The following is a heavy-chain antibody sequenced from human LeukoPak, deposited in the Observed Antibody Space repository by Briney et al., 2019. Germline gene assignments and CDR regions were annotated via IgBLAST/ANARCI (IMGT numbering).Heavy chain of an antibody. CDR1: GFTFSSYA. CDR2: ISYDGSNK. J-gene: IGHJ6*03. D-gene: IGHD3-10*01. V-gene: IGHV3-30-3*01. Sequence: GGSLRLSCAASGFTFSSYAMHWVRQAPGKGLEWVAVISYDGSNKYYADSVKGRFTISRDNSKNTLYLQMNSLRAEDTAVYYCARVPRGSGSYYLYYYYYMDVWGKGTTVTVSS. CDR3: ARVPRGSGSYYLYYYYYMDV.